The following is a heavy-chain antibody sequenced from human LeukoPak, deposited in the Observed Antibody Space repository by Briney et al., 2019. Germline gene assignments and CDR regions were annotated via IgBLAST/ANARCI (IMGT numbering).Heavy chain of an antibody. CDR2: ISAYNGNT. D-gene: IGHD3-9*01. CDR1: GYTFTSYG. CDR3: AREGSDYDILTGYYILPYFDY. J-gene: IGHJ4*02. V-gene: IGHV1-18*01. Sequence: GASVKVSCKASGYTFTSYGISWVRQAPGQGLEWMGWISAYNGNTNYAQKLQGRVTMTTDTSTSTAYMELRSLRSDDTAVYYCAREGSDYDILTGYYILPYFDYWGQGTLVTVSS.